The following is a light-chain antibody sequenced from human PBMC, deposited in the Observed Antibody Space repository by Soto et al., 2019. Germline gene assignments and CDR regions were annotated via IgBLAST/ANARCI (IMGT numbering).Light chain of an antibody. CDR2: DNN. J-gene: IGLJ3*02. CDR1: SSNIGNNY. Sequence: QSVLTQPPSVSAAPGQKVTISCSGGSSNIGNNYVSWYQQVAGTAPKLLIFDNNKRPSGIPGRFSGSKSGTSATLGIAGLQTGDAADYYCATWDSSLSAWLFGGGTQLTVL. CDR3: ATWDSSLSAWL. V-gene: IGLV1-51*01.